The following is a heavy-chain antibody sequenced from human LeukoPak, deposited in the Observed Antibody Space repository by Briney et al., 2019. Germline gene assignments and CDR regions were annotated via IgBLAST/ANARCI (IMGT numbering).Heavy chain of an antibody. D-gene: IGHD3-10*02. J-gene: IGHJ6*04. V-gene: IGHV3-48*03. CDR2: ISSSGSTI. CDR1: EFTFSSYE. Sequence: GGSLRLSCVASEFTFSSYEMNWVRQAPGKGLEGVSYISSSGSTIYYADSVKGRFTISRDNAKNSLYLQMNSLRAEDTAVYYCAELGITMIGGVWGKGTTVTISS. CDR3: AELGITMIGGV.